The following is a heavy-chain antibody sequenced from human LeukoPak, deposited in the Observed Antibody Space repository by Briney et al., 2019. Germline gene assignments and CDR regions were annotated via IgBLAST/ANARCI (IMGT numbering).Heavy chain of an antibody. CDR1: GFTFSDYY. D-gene: IGHD3-3*01. J-gene: IGHJ6*02. V-gene: IGHV3-11*01. CDR3: ARAPFTIFGVVAYYYYGMDV. CDR2: ISSSGSTI. Sequence: GGSLRLSCAASGFTFSDYYMSWIRQAPGKGLEWVSYISSSGSTIYYADSVKGRFTISRDNAKNSLYLQMNSLRAEDAAVYYCARAPFTIFGVVAYYYYGMDVWGQGTTVTVSS.